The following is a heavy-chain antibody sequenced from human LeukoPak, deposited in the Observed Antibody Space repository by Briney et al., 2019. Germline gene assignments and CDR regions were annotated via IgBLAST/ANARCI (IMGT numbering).Heavy chain of an antibody. CDR3: GRAAVRSQRPYYFTY. Sequence: GGSLRLSCAASGFTFSSYSMNWVRQAPGKGLEWVSSISSSSSYIYYADSVKGRFTISRDNAKNSLYLQMNGRRAEDTAVYYCGRAAVRSQRPYYFTYWGQGTLVTVSS. J-gene: IGHJ4*02. V-gene: IGHV3-21*01. CDR1: GFTFSSYS. CDR2: ISSSSSYI. D-gene: IGHD4-17*01.